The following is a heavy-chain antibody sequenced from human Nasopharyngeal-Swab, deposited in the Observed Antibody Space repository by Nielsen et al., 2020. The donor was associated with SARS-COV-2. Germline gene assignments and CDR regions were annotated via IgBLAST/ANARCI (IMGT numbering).Heavy chain of an antibody. D-gene: IGHD3-10*01. J-gene: IGHJ4*02. CDR3: ARWGVGFGDNAHATFDS. Sequence: ASVKVSCKASGYTFTSYGISWVRQAPGQGLEWMGWISAYNGNTNYAQKLQGRVTMTTDTSTSTAYMELRSLRSDDTAVYFCARWGVGFGDNAHATFDSWGQGTLVTVSS. V-gene: IGHV1-18*01. CDR2: ISAYNGNT. CDR1: GYTFTSYG.